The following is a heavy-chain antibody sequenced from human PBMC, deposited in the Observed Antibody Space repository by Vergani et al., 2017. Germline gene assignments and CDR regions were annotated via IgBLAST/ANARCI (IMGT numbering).Heavy chain of an antibody. CDR3: ARGGDLRLGELSKVGYFDY. CDR2: INHSGST. CDR1: GGSFSGYY. Sequence: QVQLQQWGAGLLKPSETLSLTCAVYGGSFSGYYWSWIRQPPGKGLEWIGEINHSGSTNYNPSLKSRVTISVDTSKNQFSLKLSSVTAADTAVYYCARGGDLRLGELSKVGYFDYWGQGTLVTVSS. V-gene: IGHV4-34*01. D-gene: IGHD3-16*02. J-gene: IGHJ4*02.